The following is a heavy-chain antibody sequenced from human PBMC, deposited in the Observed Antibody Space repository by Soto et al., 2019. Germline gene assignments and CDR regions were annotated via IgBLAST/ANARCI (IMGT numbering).Heavy chain of an antibody. CDR2: MNPNSGNT. CDR3: ARGKHPDYDFWSGLIAEYYYYMDV. Sequence: ASVKVSCKASGYTFTSYDINWVRQATGQGLEWMGWMNPNSGNTGYAQKFQGRVTMTRNTSISTAYMELSSLRSEDTAVYYCARGKHPDYDFWSGLIAEYYYYMDVWGKGTTVTVSS. CDR1: GYTFTSYD. V-gene: IGHV1-8*01. J-gene: IGHJ6*03. D-gene: IGHD3-3*01.